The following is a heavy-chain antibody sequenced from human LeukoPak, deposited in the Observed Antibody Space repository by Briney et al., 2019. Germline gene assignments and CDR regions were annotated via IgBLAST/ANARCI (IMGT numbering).Heavy chain of an antibody. CDR2: IYYSGST. V-gene: IGHV4-59*12. CDR1: GGSISSYY. CDR3: ARGSWIQLWSPTHTYGMDV. Sequence: PSETLSLTCTVSGGSISSYYWSWIRQPPGKGLEWIGYIYYSGSTNYNPSLKSRVTISVDTSKNQFSLKLSSVTAADTAVYYCARGSWIQLWSPTHTYGMDVWGKGTTVTVSS. D-gene: IGHD5-18*01. J-gene: IGHJ6*04.